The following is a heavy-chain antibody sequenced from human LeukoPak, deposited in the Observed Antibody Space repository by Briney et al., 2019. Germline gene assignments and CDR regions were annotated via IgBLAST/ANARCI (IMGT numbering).Heavy chain of an antibody. CDR1: GYTLTELS. CDR3: ATLFSGSSDY. J-gene: IGHJ4*02. CDR2: FDPEDGET. Sequence: ASVKVSCKVSGYTLTELSMHWVRQAPGKGLEWMGGFDPEDGETIYAQKFQGRDTMTEDTSTDTAYMELSSLRPEDTAVYYCATLFSGSSDYWGQGTLVTVSS. D-gene: IGHD1-26*01. V-gene: IGHV1-24*01.